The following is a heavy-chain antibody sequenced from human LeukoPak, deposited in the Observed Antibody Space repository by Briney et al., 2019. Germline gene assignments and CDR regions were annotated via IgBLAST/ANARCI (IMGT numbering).Heavy chain of an antibody. V-gene: IGHV3-30*02. Sequence: GGSLRLSCAASKFTFSNHGMHWVRQTAGKGLEWVASIQYDGSNKYYADYVKGRFTISRENSENTLYLQMSSLRGEDTAIYYCARSRSGSGWDYWGQGTQVTVSS. CDR3: ARSRSGSGWDY. CDR1: KFTFSNHG. D-gene: IGHD6-19*01. CDR2: IQYDGSNK. J-gene: IGHJ4*02.